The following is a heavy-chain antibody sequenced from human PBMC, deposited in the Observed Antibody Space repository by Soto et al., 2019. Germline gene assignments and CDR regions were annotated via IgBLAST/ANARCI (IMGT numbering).Heavy chain of an antibody. CDR3: ARGLARGSDMPVPFDY. CDR1: GGTFSSYA. Sequence: QVQLVQSGAEVKKPGSSVKASCKASGGTFSSYAISWVRQAPGQGLEWMGGIIPIFGTANYAQKFQGRVTITADESTSTAYMELSSLRSEDTAVYYCARGLARGSDMPVPFDYWGQGTLVTVSS. V-gene: IGHV1-69*01. D-gene: IGHD2-21*01. J-gene: IGHJ4*02. CDR2: IIPIFGTA.